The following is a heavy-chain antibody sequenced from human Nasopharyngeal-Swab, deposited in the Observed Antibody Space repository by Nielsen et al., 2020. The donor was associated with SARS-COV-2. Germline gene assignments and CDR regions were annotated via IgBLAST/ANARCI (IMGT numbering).Heavy chain of an antibody. CDR2: IYYSTNT. CDR3: ARHTYHYYCFYMDV. J-gene: IGHJ6*03. V-gene: IGHV4-59*08. D-gene: IGHD2-21*01. Sequence: WIRQPPGKGLEWIGYIYYSTNTNYNPSRSTSYNPFLKSRVTISVDTSRSQFSLKLSSVTAADSAVYYCARHTYHYYCFYMDVRGRGTTVTVSS.